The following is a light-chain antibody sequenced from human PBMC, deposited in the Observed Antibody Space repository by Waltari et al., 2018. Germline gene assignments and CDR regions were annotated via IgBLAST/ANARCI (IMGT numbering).Light chain of an antibody. CDR2: LGS. V-gene: IGKV2-28*01. J-gene: IGKJ2*01. CDR3: MQALQIPDT. Sequence: DIVMTQSPLSLPVTPGEPASISCRSSQSLLHSNGYNYLDWYLQKPGQSPRLLIYLGSNRASGVPDRFIGSGSGTDFTLQISRVEAEDVGVYYCMQALQIPDTFGQGTKLEIK. CDR1: QSLLHSNGYNY.